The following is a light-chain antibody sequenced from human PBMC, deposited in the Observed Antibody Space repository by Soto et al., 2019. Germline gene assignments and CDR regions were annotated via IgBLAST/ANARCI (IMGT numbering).Light chain of an antibody. CDR1: QSVDSTY. CDR2: GAS. CDR3: QQYGSSQT. Sequence: EIVLTQSPGTLSLSPGERATLSCRASQSVDSTYLAWHQQKPGQAPRLLIYGASSRATGIPDRFSGSGSGTDFTLTISRLEPEDFAVYYCQQYGSSQTFGQGTKVDIK. J-gene: IGKJ1*01. V-gene: IGKV3-20*01.